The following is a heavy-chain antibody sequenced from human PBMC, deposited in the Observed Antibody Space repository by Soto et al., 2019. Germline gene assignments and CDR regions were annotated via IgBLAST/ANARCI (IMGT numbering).Heavy chain of an antibody. Sequence: QVQLQESGPGLVKPSQTLALTCTVSGASITSGDYSWTWIRQTPVKGLEWIGYIYYRGNSYYNPSLGSRVSISLDTSRNQFSLKMTSVTVADTAVYYCVRTAEWFDPWGQGTRVTVSS. D-gene: IGHD2-21*02. CDR2: IYYRGNS. CDR1: GASITSGDYS. V-gene: IGHV4-30-4*08. J-gene: IGHJ5*02. CDR3: VRTAEWFDP.